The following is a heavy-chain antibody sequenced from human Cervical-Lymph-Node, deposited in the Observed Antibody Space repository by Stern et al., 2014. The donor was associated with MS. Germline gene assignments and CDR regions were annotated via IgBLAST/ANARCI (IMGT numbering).Heavy chain of an antibody. V-gene: IGHV4-4*02. J-gene: IGHJ5*02. D-gene: IGHD2-2*01. CDR2: VYHSGST. CDR3: ARSHRLIVVPDDILNWFDP. CDR1: GGSISSSNW. Sequence: QLQLQESGPGLVRPSGTLSLTCAVSGGSISSSNWWNWVRQPPGKGLEWIGEVYHSGSTIYNQSLKSRVTMSVDKSKNQFSLNLSSVTAADTAVYYCARSHRLIVVPDDILNWFDPWGQGTLVTVSS.